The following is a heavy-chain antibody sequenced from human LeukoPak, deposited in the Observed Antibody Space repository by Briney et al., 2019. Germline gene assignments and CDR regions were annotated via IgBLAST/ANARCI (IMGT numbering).Heavy chain of an antibody. CDR3: VSFYETY. CDR2: INRDGSWT. D-gene: IGHD2/OR15-2a*01. CDR1: GNYW. Sequence: RAGGSLRLSCAASGNYWMHWVRQAPGKGLVWVSHINRDGSWTSYADSVKGRFTISKDNAKNTVYLQMNSLRAEDTAVYYCVSFYETYWGRGTLVTVSS. J-gene: IGHJ4*02. V-gene: IGHV3-74*01.